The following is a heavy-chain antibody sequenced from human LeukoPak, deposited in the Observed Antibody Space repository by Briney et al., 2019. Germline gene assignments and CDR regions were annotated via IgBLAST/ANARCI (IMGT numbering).Heavy chain of an antibody. J-gene: IGHJ4*02. D-gene: IGHD3-22*01. CDR3: TTIGGPDSSGYYPDY. CDR1: GFTFSSFA. V-gene: IGHV3-15*01. CDR2: IKSKTHGGTT. Sequence: GGSLRLSCAASGFTFSSFAMSWVRQAPGRGLEWVGRIKSKTHGGTTDYAAPVKGRFTISRDDSKNTLYLQMNSLKTEDTAVYYCTTIGGPDSSGYYPDYWGQGTLVTVSS.